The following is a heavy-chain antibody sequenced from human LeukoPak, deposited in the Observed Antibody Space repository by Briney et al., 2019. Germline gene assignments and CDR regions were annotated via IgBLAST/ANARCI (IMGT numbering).Heavy chain of an antibody. Sequence: GGSLRLSCAASGFTFSSYAMSWVRQAPGKGLEWVSSISRSGGGSYYADSVKGRFTISRDNSKNTLYLQMNSLRAEDMAVYFCAKASLNYDSSGYYSDLDYWGQGTLVTVSS. CDR1: GFTFSSYA. D-gene: IGHD3-22*01. CDR2: ISRSGGGS. J-gene: IGHJ4*02. CDR3: AKASLNYDSSGYYSDLDY. V-gene: IGHV3-23*01.